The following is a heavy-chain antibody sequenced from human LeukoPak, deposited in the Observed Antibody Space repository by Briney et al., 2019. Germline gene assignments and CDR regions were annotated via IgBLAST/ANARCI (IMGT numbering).Heavy chain of an antibody. CDR3: ASSVPGYSSGWYFVH. CDR1: GGTFNSYA. V-gene: IGHV1-69*13. Sequence: EASVKVSRKASGGTFNSYAISWVRQAPGQGLEWMGGIIPIFGTANYAQKFQGRVTITADESTSTAYMELSSLRSEDTAVYYCASSVPGYSSGWYFVHWGQGTLVTVSS. J-gene: IGHJ4*02. D-gene: IGHD6-19*01. CDR2: IIPIFGTA.